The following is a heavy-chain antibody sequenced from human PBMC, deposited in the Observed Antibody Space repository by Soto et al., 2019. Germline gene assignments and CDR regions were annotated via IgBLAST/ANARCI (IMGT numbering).Heavy chain of an antibody. V-gene: IGHV6-1*01. Sequence: QTLLLPWAISGDSVSSQSSSWNWIEPSPSRGLEWVGRTYYRSKWYNDYAVSVKSRITINPDTSKNQFSLQLNSVTPEDTAVYYCAREVIDSSSDYYYYRMDVWGQGTTVPVS. D-gene: IGHD6-6*01. CDR2: TYYRSKWYN. J-gene: IGHJ6*02. CDR1: GDSVSSQSSS. CDR3: AREVIDSSSDYYYYRMDV.